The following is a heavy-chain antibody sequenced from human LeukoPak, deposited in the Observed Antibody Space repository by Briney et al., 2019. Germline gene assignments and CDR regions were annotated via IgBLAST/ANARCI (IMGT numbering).Heavy chain of an antibody. V-gene: IGHV3-74*01. D-gene: IGHD3-3*01. CDR1: GFTFSSYW. CDR3: ASWAGNTQSDSWSGPFDY. Sequence: GGSLRLSCAASGFTFSSYWMHWVRQAPGKGLVWVSRLNTDGSYTNYADSVKGRFTISRDNAKNTLYLQMNSLRAEDTAVYYCASWAGNTQSDSWSGPFDYWGQGTLVTVSS. J-gene: IGHJ4*02. CDR2: LNTDGSYT.